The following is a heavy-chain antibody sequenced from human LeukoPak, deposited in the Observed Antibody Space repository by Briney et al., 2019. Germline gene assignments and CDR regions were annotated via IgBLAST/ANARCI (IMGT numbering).Heavy chain of an antibody. D-gene: IGHD3-10*01. CDR3: ARLGEGICGSGSSSWYFDY. CDR1: GYTFTRYG. Sequence: GASVKVSCKASGYTFTRYGISWVRQAPGQGLEWMGWISDYNGNTNYAQKHQGRVTMTTDTSTSTAYMELRSLRSDDTAVYYCARLGEGICGSGSSSWYFDYWGQGTQVTVSS. V-gene: IGHV1-18*04. CDR2: ISDYNGNT. J-gene: IGHJ4*02.